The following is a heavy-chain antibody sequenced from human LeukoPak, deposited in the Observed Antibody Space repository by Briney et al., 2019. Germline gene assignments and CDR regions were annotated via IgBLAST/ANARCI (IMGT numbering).Heavy chain of an antibody. D-gene: IGHD6-6*01. CDR1: GGSISSSSYY. J-gene: IGHJ3*02. CDR3: ARDSFSLVAARPRGLAFDI. V-gene: IGHV4-39*07. Sequence: SETLSLTCTVSGGSISSSSYYWGWIRQPPGKGLEWIGSIYYGGGSYYNPSLKSRVTISVDTSKNQFSMKLSTVTAADTAVYYCARDSFSLVAARPRGLAFDIWGQGTMVTVSS. CDR2: IYYGGGS.